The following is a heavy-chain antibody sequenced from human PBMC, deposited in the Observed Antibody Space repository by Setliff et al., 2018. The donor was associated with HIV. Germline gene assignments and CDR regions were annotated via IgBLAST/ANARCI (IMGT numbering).Heavy chain of an antibody. CDR1: GYTFTNYW. D-gene: IGHD2-21*02. Sequence: ESLKISCKASGYTFTNYWIGWVRQMPGKGLEWIGVIYPGDSVTRYGPSFEGQVSISADRSTTTAYLQWSSLKASDTAIYYCIRRRRAPGTADLEAYWGQGTLVTVSS. V-gene: IGHV5-51*01. J-gene: IGHJ4*02. CDR2: IYPGDSVT. CDR3: IRRRRAPGTADLEAY.